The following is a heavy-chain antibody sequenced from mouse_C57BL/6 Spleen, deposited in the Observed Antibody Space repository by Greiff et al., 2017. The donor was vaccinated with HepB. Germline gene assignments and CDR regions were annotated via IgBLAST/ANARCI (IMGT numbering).Heavy chain of an antibody. V-gene: IGHV1-5*01. J-gene: IGHJ1*03. CDR1: GYTFTSYW. CDR3: TRLPHYYGSSYWYFDV. D-gene: IGHD1-1*01. Sequence: EVQLQQSGTVLARPGASVKMSCKTSGYTFTSYWMHWVKQRPGQGLEWIGAIYPGNSDTSYNQKFKGKAKLTAVTSASTAYMELSSLTNEDSAVYYCTRLPHYYGSSYWYFDVWGTGTTVTVSS. CDR2: IYPGNSDT.